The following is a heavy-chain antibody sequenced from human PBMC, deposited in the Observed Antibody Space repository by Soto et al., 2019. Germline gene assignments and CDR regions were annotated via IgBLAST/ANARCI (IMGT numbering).Heavy chain of an antibody. CDR2: IYYSGST. CDR1: GGSISSSSYY. D-gene: IGHD3-3*02. CDR3: ARHGHLRSVWYY. Sequence: SETLPLTCTVSGGSISSSSYYWGWIRHPPGKGLEWIGSIYYSGSTYYNPSLKSRVTISVDTSKNQFSLKLSSVTAADTAVYYCARHGHLRSVWYYWGQGTLVTVSS. V-gene: IGHV4-39*01. J-gene: IGHJ4*02.